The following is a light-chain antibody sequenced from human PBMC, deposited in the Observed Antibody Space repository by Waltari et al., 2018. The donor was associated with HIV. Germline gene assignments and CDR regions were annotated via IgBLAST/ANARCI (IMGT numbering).Light chain of an antibody. V-gene: IGLV2-14*01. CDR2: EVS. J-gene: IGLJ3*02. CDR3: SSYISSATPE. CDR1: SRDVGDSY. Sequence: QSALTQPASVSGSPGQSITISCTGTSRDVGDSYVSWYQHHTGKAPKLIIYEVSNRPSGVSYRFSGSKSGNTATLTISGLLAEDEADYFCSSYISSATPEFGGGTRLTVL.